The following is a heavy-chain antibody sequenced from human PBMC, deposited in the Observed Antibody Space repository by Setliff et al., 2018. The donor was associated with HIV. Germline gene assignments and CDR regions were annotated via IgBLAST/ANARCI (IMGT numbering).Heavy chain of an antibody. V-gene: IGHV1-18*04. CDR3: ARESGGVVITGAYYYYMDV. Sequence: ASVKVSCKAFEYTFIDYFTHWVRQAPGQGLEWMGWISAYNGNTNYAQKLQGRVTMTTDTSTTTAYMELRSLRSDDTAMYYCARESGGVVITGAYYYYMDVWGKGTTVTVSS. D-gene: IGHD3-3*01. CDR2: ISAYNGNT. J-gene: IGHJ6*03. CDR1: EYTFIDYF.